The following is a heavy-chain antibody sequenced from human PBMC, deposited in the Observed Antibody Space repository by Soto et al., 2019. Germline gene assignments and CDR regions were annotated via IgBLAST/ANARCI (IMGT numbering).Heavy chain of an antibody. D-gene: IGHD1-26*01. CDR3: ARDQVGGDLIFDY. CDR2: IWYDGSNK. Sequence: GGSLRLSCAASGFTFSSYGMHWVRQAPGKGLEWVAVIWYDGSNKYYADSVKGRFTISRDNSKNTLYLQMNSLRAEDTAVYYCARDQVGGDLIFDYWGQGTLVTVSS. J-gene: IGHJ4*02. V-gene: IGHV3-33*01. CDR1: GFTFSSYG.